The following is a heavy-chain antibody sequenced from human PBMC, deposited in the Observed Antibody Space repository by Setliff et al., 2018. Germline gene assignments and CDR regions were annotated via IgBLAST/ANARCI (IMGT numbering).Heavy chain of an antibody. V-gene: IGHV4-39*01. CDR3: ARVGVTSGWAY. CDR2: IHFRGTT. Sequence: PSETLSLTCIVSGGYIGGTSYYWGWIRQPPGKGLEWIGSIHFRGTTHYNPSLNSQVTISVDTSKNQFSLNLNSVTAADTAVYYCARVGVTSGWAYWGLGTLVTVSS. CDR1: GGYIGGTSYY. J-gene: IGHJ4*02. D-gene: IGHD6-19*01.